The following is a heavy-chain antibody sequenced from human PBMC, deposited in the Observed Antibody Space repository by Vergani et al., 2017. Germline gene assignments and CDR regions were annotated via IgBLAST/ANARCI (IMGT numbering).Heavy chain of an antibody. D-gene: IGHD3-10*01. CDR2: IWYDGSNK. V-gene: IGHV3-33*01. Sequence: VQLVESGGGVVQPGRSLRLSCAASGFTFSSYGMHWVRQAPGKGLEWVAVIWYDGSNKYYADSVKGRFTISRDNSKNTLYLQMNSLRAEDTPVYYCARKGDRYYYYMDVWGKGTTVTVSS. J-gene: IGHJ6*03. CDR3: ARKGDRYYYYMDV. CDR1: GFTFSSYG.